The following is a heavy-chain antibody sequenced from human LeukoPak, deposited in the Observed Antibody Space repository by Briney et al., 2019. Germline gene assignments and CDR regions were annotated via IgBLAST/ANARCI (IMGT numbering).Heavy chain of an antibody. V-gene: IGHV3-23*01. J-gene: IGHJ4*02. CDR3: ARTGYNYGTPLND. CDR1: GVTFSSYV. Sequence: PGGSLRLSCEASGVTFSSYVMSWVRQAPGKGLEWVSGITYIDGSTYYADSVKGRFTISRDNSKNTLYLQMNSLRAEDTAVYYCARTGYNYGTPLNDWGQGTLVTVSS. D-gene: IGHD5-18*01. CDR2: ITYIDGST.